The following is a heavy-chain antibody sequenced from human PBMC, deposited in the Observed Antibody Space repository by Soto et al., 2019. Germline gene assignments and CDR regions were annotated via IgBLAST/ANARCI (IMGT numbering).Heavy chain of an antibody. J-gene: IGHJ5*02. V-gene: IGHV3-74*01. CDR1: GFNFGNFW. CDR2: IVSDGSST. CDR3: TRDVSSIGSP. D-gene: IGHD6-6*01. Sequence: GGSLRLSCAASGFNFGNFWMHWVRQAPGKGLVWVSRIVSDGSSTNYADSVKGRFTISRDSAKNTLYLQMNSLRAEDTAMYYCTRDVSSIGSPWGQGTLVTVSS.